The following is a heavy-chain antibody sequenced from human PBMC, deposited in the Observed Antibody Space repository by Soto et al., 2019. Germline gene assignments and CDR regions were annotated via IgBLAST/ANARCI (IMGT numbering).Heavy chain of an antibody. J-gene: IGHJ3*02. V-gene: IGHV3-48*03. D-gene: IGHD3-22*01. CDR2: ISSSGSTI. Sequence: GGSLRLSCAASGFTFSSYEMNWVRQAPGKGLEWVSYISSSGSTIYYADSVKGRFTISRDNAKNSLYLQMNSLRAEDTAVYYCARDGIDRGYGGAYVAFDIWGQGTMVTVSS. CDR3: ARDGIDRGYGGAYVAFDI. CDR1: GFTFSSYE.